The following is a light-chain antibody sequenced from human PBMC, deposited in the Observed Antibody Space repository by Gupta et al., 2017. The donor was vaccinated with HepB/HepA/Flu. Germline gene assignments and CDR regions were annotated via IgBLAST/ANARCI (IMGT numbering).Light chain of an antibody. Sequence: QSVLTQPPSASGTPGQRVTISCSASSSNIGSNTVIWYQQLPGTAPKLLICSNNQRPPGVPDRFSGSKSGTSASLAISGLQSEDEADYYCAAWDDSLNGWVFGGGTKLTVL. CDR2: SNN. CDR3: AAWDDSLNGWV. CDR1: SSNIGSNT. J-gene: IGLJ3*02. V-gene: IGLV1-44*01.